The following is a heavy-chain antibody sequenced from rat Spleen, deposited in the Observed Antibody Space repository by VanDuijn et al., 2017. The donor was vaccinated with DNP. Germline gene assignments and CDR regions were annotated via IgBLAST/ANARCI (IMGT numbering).Heavy chain of an antibody. Sequence: EVQLVESGGGLVQPGRSLKLSCAASGFTFSDYNMAWVRQAPAKGLEWVASIIYAGTNTYYGDSVKGRFTISRDNAKSTLYLQMDSLRSEDTATYYCATSGFAYWGQGTLVTVSS. V-gene: IGHV5S10*01. CDR3: ATSGFAY. J-gene: IGHJ3*01. D-gene: IGHD4-3*01. CDR1: GFTFSDYN. CDR2: IIYAGTNT.